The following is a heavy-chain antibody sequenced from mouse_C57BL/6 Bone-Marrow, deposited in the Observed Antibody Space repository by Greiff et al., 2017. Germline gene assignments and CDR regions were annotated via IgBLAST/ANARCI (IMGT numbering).Heavy chain of an antibody. Sequence: EVQLQQSGAELVRPGASVKLSCTASGFNIKDDYMHWVKQRPEPGLAWIGWIDPENGNTEYASKFQGKATITADTSSNTAYLQLSSLTSEDTAVYYCTTFGPYAMDYWGQGTSVTVSS. CDR1: GFNIKDDY. V-gene: IGHV14-4*01. J-gene: IGHJ4*01. CDR3: TTFGPYAMDY. CDR2: IDPENGNT.